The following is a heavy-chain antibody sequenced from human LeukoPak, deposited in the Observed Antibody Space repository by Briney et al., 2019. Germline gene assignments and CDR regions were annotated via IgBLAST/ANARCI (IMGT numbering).Heavy chain of an antibody. J-gene: IGHJ3*01. CDR2: INTDTGYA. CDR1: GYIFTRYG. Sequence: ASMKVSCKASGYIFTRYGISWVRHAPGQGLEWMGWINTDTGYANYAQNLQDRVTMTKDTSTNTVYMEVRSLRFDDTAVYFCARDGWWDPNRHAFDVWGQGTEVIVSS. V-gene: IGHV1-18*01. CDR3: ARDGWWDPNRHAFDV. D-gene: IGHD2-15*01.